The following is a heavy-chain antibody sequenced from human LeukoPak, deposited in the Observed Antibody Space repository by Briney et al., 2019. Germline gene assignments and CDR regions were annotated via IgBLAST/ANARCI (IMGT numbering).Heavy chain of an antibody. CDR1: GFPFSGYW. J-gene: IGHJ4*02. CDR2: IKQDGSEK. Sequence: PGGSLRLSCAASGFPFSGYWMNWVRQAPGKGLEWVANIKQDGSEKYYVDSVKGRFTISRDNAKNSLYLQMNSLRAEDTAVYYCAREYSSGLFDHWGQGTLVTVSS. V-gene: IGHV3-7*03. CDR3: AREYSSGLFDH. D-gene: IGHD6-19*01.